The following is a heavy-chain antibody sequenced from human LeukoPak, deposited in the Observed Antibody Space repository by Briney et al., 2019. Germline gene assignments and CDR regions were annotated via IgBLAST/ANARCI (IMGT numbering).Heavy chain of an antibody. D-gene: IGHD7-27*01. V-gene: IGHV1-46*01. CDR2: INPSGGST. CDR1: GYTFTSYY. Sequence: ASVKVSCKASGYTFTSYYMHWVRQAPGQGLEWMGIINPSGGSTSYAQKFQGRVTMTRDTSTSTVYMELSSLRSEDTAVYYCASGAVTFNWGEVGGAFDIWGQGTMVTVSS. J-gene: IGHJ3*02. CDR3: ASGAVTFNWGEVGGAFDI.